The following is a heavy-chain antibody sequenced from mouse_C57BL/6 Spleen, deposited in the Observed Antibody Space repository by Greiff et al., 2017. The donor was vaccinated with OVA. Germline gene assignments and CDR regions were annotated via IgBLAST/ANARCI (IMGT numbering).Heavy chain of an antibody. CDR1: GYAFSSSW. J-gene: IGHJ4*01. D-gene: IGHD2-1*01. CDR3: ARGNYGAMDY. Sequence: VQLQQSGTELVKPGASVKISCKASGYAFSSSWMNWVKQRPGKGLEWIGRIYPGDGDTNYNGKFKGKATLTADKSSSTAYMQLSSLTSEDSAVYFCARGNYGAMDYWGQGTSVTVSS. V-gene: IGHV1-82*01. CDR2: IYPGDGDT.